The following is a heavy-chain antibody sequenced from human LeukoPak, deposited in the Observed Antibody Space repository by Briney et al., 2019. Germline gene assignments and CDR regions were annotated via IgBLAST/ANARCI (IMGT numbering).Heavy chain of an antibody. CDR1: GYTFISYG. Sequence: GASVKVSCKSSGYTFISYGLSWVRQAPGQGLEWMGWITVYNGNTNYAQKFQGRGTMTTDTATSTAYTELRSLRSDDTAVYYCARVFTAGYSSSWYQDYWGQGTLVTVST. J-gene: IGHJ4*02. CDR3: ARVFTAGYSSSWYQDY. CDR2: ITVYNGNT. D-gene: IGHD6-13*01. V-gene: IGHV1-18*01.